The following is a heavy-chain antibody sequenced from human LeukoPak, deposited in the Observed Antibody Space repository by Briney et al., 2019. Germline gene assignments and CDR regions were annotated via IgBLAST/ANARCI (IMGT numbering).Heavy chain of an antibody. J-gene: IGHJ5*02. CDR1: GRSFSDDF. CDR3: ARGFIAVAGTALNWFDP. V-gene: IGHV4-34*01. D-gene: IGHD6-19*01. CDR2: IDHSGST. Sequence: PSETLSLTCAVYGRSFSDDFWTWVRQFPGKGLEWIGEIDHSGSTNYNPSLKSRVSMSFDTSKNQFSLQLTSVTAADTAVYFCARGFIAVAGTALNWFDPWGPGTLVTVSS.